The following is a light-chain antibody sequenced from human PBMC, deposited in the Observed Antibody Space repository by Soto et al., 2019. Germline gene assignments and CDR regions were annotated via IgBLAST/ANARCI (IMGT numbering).Light chain of an antibody. V-gene: IGKV1-39*01. Sequence: DIQMTQSPSSLSASVGDRVTITCRASQSISSYLNWYQQKPGKAPKFLIYAASSLQSGVPSRFSGSGSGTDFTLTISSLQPEDVSTYYCQQSYSTPTFGQGTKVEIK. CDR2: AAS. J-gene: IGKJ1*01. CDR3: QQSYSTPT. CDR1: QSISSY.